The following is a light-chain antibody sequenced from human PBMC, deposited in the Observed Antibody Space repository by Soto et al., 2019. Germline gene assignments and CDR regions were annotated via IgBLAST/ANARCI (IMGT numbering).Light chain of an antibody. CDR1: QSVLYTSNNKNF. CDR2: WAS. CDR3: QQYYSTPLT. Sequence: DIVMTQSPDSLAVSLGERATINCKSSQSVLYTSNNKNFLAWYQQKPGQPPKLLIYWASTRESGVPDRFSGSGSGTDFTRTISRLQAEDVAVYYCQQYYSTPLTFGGGTKVEIK. V-gene: IGKV4-1*01. J-gene: IGKJ4*01.